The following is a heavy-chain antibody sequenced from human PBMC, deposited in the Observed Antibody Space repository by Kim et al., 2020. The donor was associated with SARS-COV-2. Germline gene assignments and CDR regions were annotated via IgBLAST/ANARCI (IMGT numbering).Heavy chain of an antibody. J-gene: IGHJ4*02. CDR3: AVWFGEFGNY. V-gene: IGHV3-48*03. CDR2: TI. D-gene: IGHD3-10*01. Sequence: TIYYADSVKGRFTISRDNAKNSLYLQMNSLRAEDTAVYYCAVWFGEFGNYWGQGTLVTVSS.